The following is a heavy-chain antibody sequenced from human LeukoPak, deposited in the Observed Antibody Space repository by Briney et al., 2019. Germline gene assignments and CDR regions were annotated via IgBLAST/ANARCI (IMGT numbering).Heavy chain of an antibody. CDR2: IYHSGST. D-gene: IGHD5-24*01. CDR3: ARAREMATIREFDY. V-gene: IGHV4-38-2*01. CDR1: VYSISSGYY. J-gene: IGHJ4*02. Sequence: PSETLSLTCAVSVYSISSGYYWGWIRQPPGKGLEWIGSIYHSGSTYYNPSLKSRGTISVDTSKNQFSLKLSSVTAADTAVYYCARAREMATIREFDYWGQGTLVTVSS.